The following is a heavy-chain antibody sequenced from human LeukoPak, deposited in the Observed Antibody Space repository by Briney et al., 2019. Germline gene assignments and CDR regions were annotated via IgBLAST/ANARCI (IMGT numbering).Heavy chain of an antibody. Sequence: GGSLRLSCAASGFTFSSYWMHWVRQAPGKGLEWVSAISGSGGDTYYADSVKGRFTISRDNSKNTLYLQMNSLRAEDTAVYYCAKDRGSSWFRGDAFDIWGQGTMVTVSS. CDR2: ISGSGGDT. D-gene: IGHD6-13*01. CDR3: AKDRGSSWFRGDAFDI. V-gene: IGHV3-23*01. CDR1: GFTFSSYW. J-gene: IGHJ3*02.